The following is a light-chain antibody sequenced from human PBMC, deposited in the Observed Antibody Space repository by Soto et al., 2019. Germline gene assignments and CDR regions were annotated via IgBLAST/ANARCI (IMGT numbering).Light chain of an antibody. Sequence: QSVLTQPPSVSGTPGQRVTISCSGGSSNIGTYTVNWYQQLPETAPKLLIYTNDQRPSGVPDRFSGSKSGTSASLAISGLRSEDEGDYYCASWNDSEGGHWVFGGGTKLTVL. J-gene: IGLJ3*02. CDR2: TND. V-gene: IGLV1-44*01. CDR1: SSNIGTYT. CDR3: ASWNDSEGGHWV.